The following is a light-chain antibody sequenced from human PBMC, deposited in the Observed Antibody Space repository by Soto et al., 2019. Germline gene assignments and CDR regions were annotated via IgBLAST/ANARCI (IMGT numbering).Light chain of an antibody. V-gene: IGLV7-46*01. CDR3: SLSPSGVVV. CDR1: TGAVTSGHW. Sequence: QTVVTQESSLTVSPGGTVTLTCGSSTGAVTSGHWPYWFQQRPGQAPRTLIYDTNNKHSWTPARFSGSLLGGKAALTLSGAQPEDEADYYCSLSPSGVVVFGGGTKQTVL. CDR2: DTN. J-gene: IGLJ2*01.